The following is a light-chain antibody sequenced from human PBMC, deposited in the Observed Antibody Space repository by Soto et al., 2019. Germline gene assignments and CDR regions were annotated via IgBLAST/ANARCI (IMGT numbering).Light chain of an antibody. Sequence: QSALTQPASVSGSPGQSITISCTGTSSDVGSYNFVSWFQQHPGKAPKLIIYEGTERPSGVSNRFSASKSGNTASLTISGLQHEDEADYYCCSYAGPSTIFGGGTKVTVL. CDR3: CSYAGPSTI. CDR1: SSDVGSYNF. J-gene: IGLJ2*01. CDR2: EGT. V-gene: IGLV2-23*01.